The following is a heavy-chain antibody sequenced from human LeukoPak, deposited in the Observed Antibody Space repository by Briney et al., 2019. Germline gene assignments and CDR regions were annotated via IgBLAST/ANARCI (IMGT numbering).Heavy chain of an antibody. CDR1: GGSISTSNYY. CDR3: ATSSWYRDWFDP. J-gene: IGHJ5*02. D-gene: IGHD6-13*01. Sequence: PSETLSLTCTVSGGSISTSNYYWGWIRQPPGKGLEWIGNIFYSGSTYYSPSLKSRVTISLDTSRNQFSLKLSSVTAADTAVYYCATSSWYRDWFDPWGQGTLVTVSS. CDR2: IFYSGST. V-gene: IGHV4-39*07.